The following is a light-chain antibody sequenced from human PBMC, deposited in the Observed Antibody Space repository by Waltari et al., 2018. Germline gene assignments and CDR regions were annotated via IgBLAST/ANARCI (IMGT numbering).Light chain of an antibody. CDR1: QSISSY. CDR3: QQSYSQTRT. Sequence: DIQMTQSPSSLSASVGERVTITCRASQSISSYLSWYQQKPGRAPKLLIYAASSLESGVPSRLSGSGSGRDFTLIISSLQPEDFATYSCQQSYSQTRTFGQGTKVEI. CDR2: AAS. J-gene: IGKJ1*01. V-gene: IGKV1-39*01.